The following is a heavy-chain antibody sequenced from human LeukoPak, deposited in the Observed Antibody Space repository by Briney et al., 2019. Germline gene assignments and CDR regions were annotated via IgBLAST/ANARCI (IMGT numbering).Heavy chain of an antibody. CDR1: GGSISNYY. Sequence: PSETLFLTCTVSGGSISNYYWSWIRQPPGKGLQWIGNICYTGSTDYNPSLKSRVIISVDTSKNQFSLKLRSVTAADTAVYYCARASGVDGDYFDFWGQGTLFTVSS. CDR3: ARASGVDGDYFDF. J-gene: IGHJ4*02. D-gene: IGHD3-10*01. V-gene: IGHV4-59*01. CDR2: ICYTGST.